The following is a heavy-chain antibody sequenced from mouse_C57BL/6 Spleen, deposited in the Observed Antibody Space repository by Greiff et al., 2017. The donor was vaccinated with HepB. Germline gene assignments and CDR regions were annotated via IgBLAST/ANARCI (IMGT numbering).Heavy chain of an antibody. Sequence: EVQGVESGGGLVKPGGSLKLSCAASGFTFSSYAMSWVRQTPEKRLEWVATISDGGSYTYYPDNVKGRFTISRDNAKNNLYLQMSHLKSEDTAMYYCAREGGRGFDYWGQGTTLTVSS. J-gene: IGHJ2*01. D-gene: IGHD3-3*01. V-gene: IGHV5-4*01. CDR3: AREGGRGFDY. CDR2: ISDGGSYT. CDR1: GFTFSSYA.